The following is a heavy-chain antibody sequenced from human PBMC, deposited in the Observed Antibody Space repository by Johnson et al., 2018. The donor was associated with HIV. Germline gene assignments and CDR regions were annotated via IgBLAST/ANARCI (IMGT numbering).Heavy chain of an antibody. CDR3: AKDIRYSSGWNAFDI. CDR2: ISWDGGST. Sequence: EVLLVESGGGLVKPGGSLRLSCAASGFTFDDYAMHWVRQAPGKGLEWVSLISWDGGSTYYADPVKGRFTISRDNSKNSLYLQMNSLRAEDTALYYCAKDIRYSSGWNAFDIWGQGTMVTVSS. CDR1: GFTFDDYA. V-gene: IGHV3-43D*03. D-gene: IGHD6-19*01. J-gene: IGHJ3*02.